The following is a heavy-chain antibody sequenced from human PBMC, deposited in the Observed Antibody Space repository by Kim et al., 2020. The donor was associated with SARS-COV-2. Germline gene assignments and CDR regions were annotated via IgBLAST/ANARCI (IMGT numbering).Heavy chain of an antibody. CDR2: ISYDGSNK. D-gene: IGHD6-13*01. CDR1: GFTFSSYG. V-gene: IGHV3-30*18. CDR3: AKDTTYSSSWRYYYYYGMDV. Sequence: GGSLRLSCAASGFTFSSYGMHWVRQAPGKGLEWVAVISYDGSNKYYADSVKGRFTISRDNSKNTLYLQKNSLRAEDTAVYYCAKDTTYSSSWRYYYYYGMDVCGQGTTVTASS. J-gene: IGHJ6*02.